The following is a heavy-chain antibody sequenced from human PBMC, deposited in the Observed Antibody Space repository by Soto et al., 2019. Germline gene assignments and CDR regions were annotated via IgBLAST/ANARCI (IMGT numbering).Heavy chain of an antibody. CDR1: GFTFRTYG. D-gene: IGHD1-20*01. J-gene: IGHJ4*02. CDR3: ARGNWNAAGGFDY. V-gene: IGHV3-33*01. CDR2: IWYDGSKK. Sequence: GGSLRLSCAASGFTFRTYGMHWLRQAPGKGLEWVAVIWYDGSKKYYADSVKGRFTISRDNSKNTLYLQMDNLRAEDTAVYYCARGNWNAAGGFDYWGQGTLVTVSS.